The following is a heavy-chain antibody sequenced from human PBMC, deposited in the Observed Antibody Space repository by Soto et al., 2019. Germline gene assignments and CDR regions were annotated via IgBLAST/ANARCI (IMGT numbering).Heavy chain of an antibody. V-gene: IGHV1-69*13. CDR1: GGTFSSYA. J-gene: IGHJ5*02. D-gene: IGHD2-15*01. Sequence: GASVKVSCKASGGTFSSYAISWVRQAPGQGLEWMGGIIPIFGTANYAQKFQGRVTITADESTSTAYMELSSLRSEDTAVYYCARDFGGRGSRWFDPWGQGTLVTVSS. CDR3: ARDFGGRGSRWFDP. CDR2: IIPIFGTA.